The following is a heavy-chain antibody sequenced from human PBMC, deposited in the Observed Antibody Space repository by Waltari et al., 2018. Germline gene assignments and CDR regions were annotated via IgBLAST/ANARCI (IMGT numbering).Heavy chain of an antibody. CDR3: ARHLHY. V-gene: IGHV3-74*01. CDR1: GSIFSNYW. Sequence: EEQLVESGGGLVQPGGSLRLSCVASGSIFSNYWMHWVRQVPGKGLVWFSRISGDGSVSNYADSVQGRFTVSRDNARNTLYLQMDSLRVKDTAVYYCARHLHYWGQGTLVTVSS. CDR2: ISGDGSVS. J-gene: IGHJ4*02.